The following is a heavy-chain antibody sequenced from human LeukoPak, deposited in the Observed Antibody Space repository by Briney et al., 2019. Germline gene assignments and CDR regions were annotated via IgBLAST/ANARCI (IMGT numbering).Heavy chain of an antibody. CDR1: GGTFSSYA. CDR3: ARDPPTDYDFWSGYFDY. D-gene: IGHD3-3*01. Sequence: SVKVSCKASGGTFSSYAISWVRQAPGQGLEWMGRIIPIFGTANYAHKFQGRVTITPDESTSTAYMELSSLRSEDTAVYYCARDPPTDYDFWSGYFDYWGQGTLVTVSS. CDR2: IIPIFGTA. V-gene: IGHV1-69*13. J-gene: IGHJ4*02.